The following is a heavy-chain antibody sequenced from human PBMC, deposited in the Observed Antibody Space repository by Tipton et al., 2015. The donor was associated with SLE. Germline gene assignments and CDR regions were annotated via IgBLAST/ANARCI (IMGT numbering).Heavy chain of an antibody. J-gene: IGHJ3*02. CDR1: GYTFTDYG. D-gene: IGHD1-1*01. V-gene: IGHV1-18*01. Sequence: QVQLVQSGAEVKKPGASVKISCKASGYTFTDYGLSWVRQAPGQGLEWMGWISAYNGDTNYAPKLQGRVTLTTDTSTSTAYMELRSLRSDDAAVYYCAKERVLSLGAFDIWGQGTVVTVSS. CDR2: ISAYNGDT. CDR3: AKERVLSLGAFDI.